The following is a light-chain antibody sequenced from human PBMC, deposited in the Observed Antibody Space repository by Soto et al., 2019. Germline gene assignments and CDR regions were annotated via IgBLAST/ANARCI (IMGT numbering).Light chain of an antibody. Sequence: QSALTQPPSASGSPGQSVTISCTGTSSDVGGYIYVSWYQQHPGKAPKLMIYDVNKRPSGAHDRFSGSNSGYTASLTVSVLQADEEDDYYCDSYAGIDNLVFGGGTKLTVL. CDR3: DSYAGIDNLV. CDR2: DVN. CDR1: SSDVGGYIY. V-gene: IGLV2-8*01. J-gene: IGLJ2*01.